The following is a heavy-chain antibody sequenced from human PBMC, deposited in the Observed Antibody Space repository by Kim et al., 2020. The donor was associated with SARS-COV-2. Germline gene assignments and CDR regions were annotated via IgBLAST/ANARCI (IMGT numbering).Heavy chain of an antibody. Sequence: ASVKVSCKASGYTFTSYAMNWVRQAPGQGLEWMGWINTNTGNPTYAQGFTGRFVFSLDTSVSTAYLQISSLKAEDTAVYYCARDSFKDIVVVPADFDGYGMDVWGQGTTVTVSS. D-gene: IGHD2-2*01. CDR1: GYTFTSYA. V-gene: IGHV7-4-1*02. CDR3: ARDSFKDIVVVPADFDGYGMDV. CDR2: INTNTGNP. J-gene: IGHJ6*02.